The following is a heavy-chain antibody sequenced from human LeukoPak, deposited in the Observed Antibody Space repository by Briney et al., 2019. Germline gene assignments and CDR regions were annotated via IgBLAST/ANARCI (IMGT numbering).Heavy chain of an antibody. D-gene: IGHD3-10*01. V-gene: IGHV4-4*07. CDR2: IYTSGST. Sequence: SETLSLTCTLSGGSISSYYWSWIRQPAGKGLEWIGRIYTSGSTNYNPSLKSRVTMSVDTSKNQFSLKLSSVTAADTAVYYCARDPSYYYGSGSWYGMDVWGQGTTVTVSS. CDR3: ARDPSYYYGSGSWYGMDV. CDR1: GGSISSYY. J-gene: IGHJ6*02.